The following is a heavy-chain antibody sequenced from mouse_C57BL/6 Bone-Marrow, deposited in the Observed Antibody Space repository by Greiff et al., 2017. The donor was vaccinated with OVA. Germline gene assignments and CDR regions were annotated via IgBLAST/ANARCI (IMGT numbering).Heavy chain of an antibody. D-gene: IGHD2-5*01. V-gene: IGHV5-15*01. CDR1: GFTFSDYG. CDR2: ISNLAYSI. CDR3: ARHSNLYYYAMDY. J-gene: IGHJ4*01. Sequence: EVQLVESGGGLVQPGGSLKLSCAASGFTFSDYGMAWVRQAPRKGPEWVAFISNLAYSIYYADTVTGRFTISRENAKNTLSLEMSSLRSEETAMYYCARHSNLYYYAMDYWGQGTSVTVSS.